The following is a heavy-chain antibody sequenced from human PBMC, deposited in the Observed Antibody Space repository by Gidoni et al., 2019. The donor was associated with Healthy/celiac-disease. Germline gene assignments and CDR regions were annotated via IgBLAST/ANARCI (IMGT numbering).Heavy chain of an antibody. V-gene: IGHV4-34*01. CDR3: ARGSRIRGQWLYSN. J-gene: IGHJ4*02. CDR1: GGSFSGYY. CDR2: INHSGST. D-gene: IGHD3-22*01. Sequence: QVQLQQWGAGLLKPSETLSLTCAVYGGSFSGYYWSWIRQPPGKGLEWIGEINHSGSTNYNPSLKGRVTISVDTSKNQFSLKLSSVTAADTAVYYCARGSRIRGQWLYSNWGQGTLVTVSS.